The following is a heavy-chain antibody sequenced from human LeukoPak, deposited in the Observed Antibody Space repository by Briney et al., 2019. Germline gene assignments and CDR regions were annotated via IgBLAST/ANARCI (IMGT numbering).Heavy chain of an antibody. D-gene: IGHD1-14*01. CDR2: IYYSGST. J-gene: IGHJ4*02. Sequence: SETLSLTCTVSGGSISGYFWSWIRQSPGMGLEWIGYIYYSGSTTYNPSLKSRVTISVDTSKNQFFLKLDSVTAADTGVYYCARLIGSSTVADYWGQGTLVTVSS. CDR1: GGSISGYF. V-gene: IGHV4-59*08. CDR3: ARLIGSSTVADY.